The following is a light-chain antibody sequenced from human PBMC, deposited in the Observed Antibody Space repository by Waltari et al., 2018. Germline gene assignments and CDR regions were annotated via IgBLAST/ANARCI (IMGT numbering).Light chain of an antibody. V-gene: IGKV3D-15*01. CDR1: QSVSNN. Sequence: EIVMTQSPAILSVSPGERATLSCRASQSVSNNLAWYQQKPGQAPRLLIYGASTRATGVPARFSGSGSGTEFTLTISSLQSEDFAVYYCQQCNDSPRTFGQGTKVEIK. CDR3: QQCNDSPRT. J-gene: IGKJ1*01. CDR2: GAS.